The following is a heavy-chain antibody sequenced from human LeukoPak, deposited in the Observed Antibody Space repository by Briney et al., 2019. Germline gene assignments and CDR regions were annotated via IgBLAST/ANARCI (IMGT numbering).Heavy chain of an antibody. CDR2: INPNSGET. CDR1: GYTFTGYY. J-gene: IGHJ4*02. Sequence: ASVKVSCKASGYTFTGYYMHWVRQAPGQGLEWMGWINPNSGETNYAQKFQGRVTMTRDTSISTAYMELSRLRADDTAVYYCARLYSSSSGGNWGEGTVVTVSS. V-gene: IGHV1-2*02. CDR3: ARLYSSSSGGN. D-gene: IGHD6-13*01.